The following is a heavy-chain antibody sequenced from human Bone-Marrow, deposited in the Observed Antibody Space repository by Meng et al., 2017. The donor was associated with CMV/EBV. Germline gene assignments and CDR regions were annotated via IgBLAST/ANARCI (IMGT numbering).Heavy chain of an antibody. D-gene: IGHD1-1*01. CDR3: TTYLTYNVNY. CDR2: IKSKTDGGTT. CDR1: GFTFSNAW. J-gene: IGHJ4*02. Sequence: GESLKISCAASGFTFSNAWMSWVRQAPGKGLEWVGRIKSKTDGGTTDYAAPVKGRFTISRDDSKNTRYLQMNSLKTEDTAVYDCTTYLTYNVNYWGQGTLVTVSS. V-gene: IGHV3-15*01.